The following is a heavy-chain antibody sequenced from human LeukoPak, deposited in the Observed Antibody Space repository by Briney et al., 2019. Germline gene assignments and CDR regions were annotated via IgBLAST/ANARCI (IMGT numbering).Heavy chain of an antibody. Sequence: SETLSLTCAVSGGSISSSNWWSWVRQPPGKGLEWIGEIYHSGNTNYNPSLKSRVIISVDKSKNQFSLKLSSVTAADTAVYYCARAIPVGRAFDYWGQGTLVTVSS. CDR2: IYHSGNT. V-gene: IGHV4-4*02. CDR1: GGSISSSNW. J-gene: IGHJ4*02. D-gene: IGHD2-21*01. CDR3: ARAIPVGRAFDY.